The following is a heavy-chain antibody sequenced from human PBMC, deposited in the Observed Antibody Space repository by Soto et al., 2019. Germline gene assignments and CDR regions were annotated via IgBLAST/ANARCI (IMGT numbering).Heavy chain of an antibody. CDR2: IKNRADGGPT. CDR1: GISFTNAW. Sequence: EVQLVESGGDLVKPGGCLRLSCAASGISFTNAWMSWVRQAPGKGLEWVGRIKNRADGGPTDYAAPVRGRFTISREDSKNTLFLQMNSLEAEDTAVYYCTTDPGDYEDFWGQGTLVTVSS. V-gene: IGHV3-15*01. CDR3: TTDPGDYEDF. D-gene: IGHD4-17*01. J-gene: IGHJ4*02.